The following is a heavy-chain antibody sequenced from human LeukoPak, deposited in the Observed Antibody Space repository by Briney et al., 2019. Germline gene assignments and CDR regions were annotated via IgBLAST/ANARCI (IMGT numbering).Heavy chain of an antibody. Sequence: SETLSLTCTVSGGSISSYYWSWIRQPPGKGLEWIVYIYYSENTNYNPSLKRRVTISVDTSKNQFSLKLSSVTAADTAMYYCARGMGGNWFDPWGQGTLVTVPS. CDR2: IYYSENT. J-gene: IGHJ5*02. D-gene: IGHD2-8*01. CDR3: ARGMGGNWFDP. CDR1: GGSISSYY. V-gene: IGHV4-59*01.